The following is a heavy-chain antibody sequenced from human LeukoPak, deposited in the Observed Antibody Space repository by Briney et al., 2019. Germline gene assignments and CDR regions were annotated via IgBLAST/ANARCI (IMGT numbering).Heavy chain of an antibody. V-gene: IGHV3-11*01. CDR2: ISSSGSTI. D-gene: IGHD3-10*01. J-gene: IGHJ5*02. CDR1: GFTFSDYY. CDR3: AGGVFYYSLGRTGWFDP. Sequence: GGSLRLSCAASGFTFSDYYMSWIRQAAGKGLEWVSYISSSGSTIYYADSVKGRFTISRDNAKNSLYLQMNSLRAEDTAVYYCAGGVFYYSLGRTGWFDPWGQGALVTVSS.